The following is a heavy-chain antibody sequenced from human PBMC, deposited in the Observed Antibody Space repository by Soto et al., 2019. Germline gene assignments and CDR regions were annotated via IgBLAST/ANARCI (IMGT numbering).Heavy chain of an antibody. Sequence: GGSLRLSCAASGFTFSSSAMQWIRQTPGQGLEWVSDIGDSGSYIHYADSVQGRFTISRDNAKNSLYLQMNSLTVEDTAVYYCAKGTRYCSGGGCPAESWGQGTLVTV. V-gene: IGHV3-21*06. J-gene: IGHJ5*02. CDR3: AKGTRYCSGGGCPAES. CDR2: IGDSGSYI. D-gene: IGHD2-15*01. CDR1: GFTFSSSA.